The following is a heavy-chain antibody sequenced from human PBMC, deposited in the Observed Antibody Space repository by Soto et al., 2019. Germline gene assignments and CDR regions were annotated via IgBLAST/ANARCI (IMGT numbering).Heavy chain of an antibody. CDR2: ISYDGSNK. D-gene: IGHD2-15*01. CDR3: ARASGGNSAVY. V-gene: IGHV3-30-3*01. Sequence: PGGSLRLSXAASGFTFSSYAMHWVRQAPGKGLEWVAVISYDGSNKYYADSVKGRFTISRDNSKNTLYLQMNSLGAEDTAVYYCARASGGNSAVYWGQGTLVTVSS. J-gene: IGHJ4*02. CDR1: GFTFSSYA.